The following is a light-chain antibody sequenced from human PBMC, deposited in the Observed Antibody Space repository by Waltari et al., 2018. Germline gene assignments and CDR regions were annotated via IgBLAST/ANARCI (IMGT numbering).Light chain of an antibody. Sequence: QSVLTQPPSVSGAPGQRVTISCTGSSSNIGAGHDVHWYQQLPGTAPKLLIYANGIRPSGVPDRFSGSKSGTSASLAITGLQAEDEADYYCQSYDNSLSGSRVFGGGTKLTVL. J-gene: IGLJ3*02. V-gene: IGLV1-40*01. CDR1: SSNIGAGHD. CDR3: QSYDNSLSGSRV. CDR2: ANG.